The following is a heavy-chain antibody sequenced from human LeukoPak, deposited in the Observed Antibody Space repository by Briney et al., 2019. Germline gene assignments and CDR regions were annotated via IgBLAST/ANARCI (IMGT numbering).Heavy chain of an antibody. Sequence: GGSLRLSCAVSGFTFTTCWMSWVRQAPGKGLEWVANINQDGSVKYYVDSLKDRFTIYRDNAKNSLYLQMNSLRAEDTAIYYCARIGYSSSSNDWWGQGTLVSVSS. CDR2: INQDGSVK. D-gene: IGHD6-6*01. V-gene: IGHV3-7*01. CDR3: ARIGYSSSSNDW. J-gene: IGHJ4*02. CDR1: GFTFTTCW.